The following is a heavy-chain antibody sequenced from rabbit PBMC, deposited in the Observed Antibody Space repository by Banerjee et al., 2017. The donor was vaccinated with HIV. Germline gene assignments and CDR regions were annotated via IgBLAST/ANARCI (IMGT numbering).Heavy chain of an antibody. CDR3: ARDLAGVIGWNFNL. J-gene: IGHJ4*01. Sequence: QEQLVEYGGDLVQPEGSLTLTCKASGFSFSNRYWMNWVRQAPGKGLEWIACIYGGSNSDTYYASWAKGRFTISKTSSTTVTLQMTSLTAADTATYFCARDLAGVIGWNFNLWGPGTLVTVS. CDR2: IYGGSNSDT. V-gene: IGHV1S45*01. CDR1: GFSFSNRYW. D-gene: IGHD4-1*01.